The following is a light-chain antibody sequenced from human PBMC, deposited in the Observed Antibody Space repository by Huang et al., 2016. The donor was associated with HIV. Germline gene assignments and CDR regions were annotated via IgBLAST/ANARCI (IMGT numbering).Light chain of an antibody. CDR1: QRVTGN. CDR3: QQYNTWPSTWT. V-gene: IGKV3-15*01. J-gene: IGKJ1*01. Sequence: EIVLTQSPGTLSLSPGERATLSCRASQRVTGNLPWYQHRPGQPPRLLIYGASTRAANVPARFSGTGSGTEFTLNISSLKSEDSAVYYCQQYNTWPSTWTFGQGTKVEIK. CDR2: GAS.